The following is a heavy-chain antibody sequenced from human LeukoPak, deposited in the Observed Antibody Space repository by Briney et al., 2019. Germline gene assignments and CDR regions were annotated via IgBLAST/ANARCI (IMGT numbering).Heavy chain of an antibody. CDR2: ISSSSSYI. CDR3: AGGEEYDFWKDAFDI. CDR1: GFTFSSYS. D-gene: IGHD3-3*01. V-gene: IGHV3-21*01. Sequence: GGSLRLSCAASGFTFSSYSMNWVRQAPGKGLEWVSSISSSSSYIYYADSVKGRFTISRDNAKNSLYLQMNSLRAEDTAVYYCAGGEEYDFWKDAFDIWGQGTMVTVSS. J-gene: IGHJ3*02.